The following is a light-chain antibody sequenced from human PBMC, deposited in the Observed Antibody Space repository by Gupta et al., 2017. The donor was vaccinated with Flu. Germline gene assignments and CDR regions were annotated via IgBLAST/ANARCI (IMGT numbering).Light chain of an antibody. V-gene: IGLV2-23*01. CDR3: CSYAGSGTYYV. J-gene: IGLJ1*01. CDR1: SSDVGSYNL. Sequence: QSALTQPASGSGSPGQSLTISCTGTSSDVGSYNLVSWYQQHPGKAPKLMIYEGSKRPSGVSNRFSGSKSGNTASLTISGLQAEDEADYYCCSYAGSGTYYVFGTGTKVTVL. CDR2: EGS.